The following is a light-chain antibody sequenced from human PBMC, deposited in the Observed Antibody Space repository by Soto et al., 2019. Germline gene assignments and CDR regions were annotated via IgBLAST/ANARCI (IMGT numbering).Light chain of an antibody. J-gene: IGLJ2*01. CDR3: SSYTSTSTV. CDR2: EVN. V-gene: IGLV2-14*01. Sequence: QSVLTQPASVSGSPGQSISISCTGTSNDIGIYNYVSWYQQYSGKAPKLLIYEVNNRLSGVSNRFSGSKSGNTASLTISGLQAEDEAFYYCSSYTSTSTVFGGGTKLTVL. CDR1: SNDIGIYNY.